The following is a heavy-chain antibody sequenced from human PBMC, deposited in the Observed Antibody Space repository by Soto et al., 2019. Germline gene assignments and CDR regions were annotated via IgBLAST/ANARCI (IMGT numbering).Heavy chain of an antibody. CDR2: ISSSSSYI. V-gene: IGHV3-21*01. CDR1: GFTFSSYS. D-gene: IGHD3-3*01. CDR3: ARGVTIFGVVIMDY. Sequence: EVQLVESGGGLVKPGGSLRLSCAASGFTFSSYSMNWVRQAPGKGLEWVSSISSSSSYIYYADSVKGRFTISRDNAKNSLYLQMNSLRAEDTAVYYCARGVTIFGVVIMDYWGQGTLVTVSS. J-gene: IGHJ4*02.